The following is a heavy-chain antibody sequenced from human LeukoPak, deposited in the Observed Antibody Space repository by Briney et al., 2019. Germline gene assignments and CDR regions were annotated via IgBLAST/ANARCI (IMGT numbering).Heavy chain of an antibody. CDR2: ISAGSRGT. J-gene: IGHJ4*02. CDR1: GFTFSSIA. V-gene: IGHV3-23*01. Sequence: PGGSLRLSCAASGFTFSSIAMSWVRQAPGKGLEWVSSISAGSRGTYYADSVKGRFTVSRDNSKNTLYLQVDSLRAEDTAVYYCAKDVPSKYRDRQEGFLDYWGQGTLVTVSS. D-gene: IGHD2-2*01. CDR3: AKDVPSKYRDRQEGFLDY.